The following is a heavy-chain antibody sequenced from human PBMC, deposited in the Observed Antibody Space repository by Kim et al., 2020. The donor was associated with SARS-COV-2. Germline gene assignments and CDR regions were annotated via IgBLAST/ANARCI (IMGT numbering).Heavy chain of an antibody. J-gene: IGHJ3*01. CDR2: INNGGNP. V-gene: IGHV3-23*01. CDR3: SKAHPISGWPAF. CDR1: GFTFTSRA. Sequence: GGSLRLSCVASGFTFTSRAMSWVRQIPGKGLEWVASINNGGNPYYADSVKGRFTVSRDITTAPLYLQMNRLRAEDTALYYCSKAHPISGWPAF. D-gene: IGHD6-19*01.